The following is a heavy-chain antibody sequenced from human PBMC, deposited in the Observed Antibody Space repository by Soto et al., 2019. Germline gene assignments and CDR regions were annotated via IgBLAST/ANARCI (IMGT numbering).Heavy chain of an antibody. D-gene: IGHD5-12*01. CDR3: ARHSAVATIGATYYFDY. CDR1: GGSISSSSYY. J-gene: IGHJ4*02. Sequence: QLQLQESGPGLVKPSETLSLTCTVSGGSISSSSYYWGWIHQPPGKGLEWIGSIYYSGSTYYNPSLKSRVTISVDTSKNQFSLKLSSVTAADTAVYYCARHSAVATIGATYYFDYWGQGTLVTVSS. V-gene: IGHV4-39*01. CDR2: IYYSGST.